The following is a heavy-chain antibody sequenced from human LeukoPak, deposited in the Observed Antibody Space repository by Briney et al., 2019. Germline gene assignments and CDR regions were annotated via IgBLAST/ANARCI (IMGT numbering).Heavy chain of an antibody. CDR2: IYYSGST. Sequence: PSETLSLTCTVSGDSISRYYSSWIPHPLPKGLEWMGHIYYSGSTNNNPSLKSRVTISVDTSKNQFSLKLSSETAADTAVYYCARVYSPFVDWLPWYFDLWGRGTLVTVSS. CDR1: GDSISRYY. CDR3: ARVYSPFVDWLPWYFDL. D-gene: IGHD3-9*01. J-gene: IGHJ2*01. V-gene: IGHV4-59*01.